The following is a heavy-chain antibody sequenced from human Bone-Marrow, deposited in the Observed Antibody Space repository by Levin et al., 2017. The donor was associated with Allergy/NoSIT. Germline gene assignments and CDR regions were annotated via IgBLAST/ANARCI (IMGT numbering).Heavy chain of an antibody. CDR1: GGSISSSSSGAYF. CDR3: ASEYNWDDGGWVDS. Sequence: SETLSLTCTVSGGSISSSSSGAYFWSWIRQHPGRGLEWIGYISHSGGTYYNPSLGSRVTISVDTSKGQFSLHLTSVTAADTAVYYCASEYNWDDGGWVDSWGQGTLVTVSS. D-gene: IGHD1-20*01. CDR2: ISHSGGT. V-gene: IGHV4-31*03. J-gene: IGHJ5*01.